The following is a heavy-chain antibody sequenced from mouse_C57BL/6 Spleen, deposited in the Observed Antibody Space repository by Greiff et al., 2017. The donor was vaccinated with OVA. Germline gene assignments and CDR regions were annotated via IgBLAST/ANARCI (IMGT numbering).Heavy chain of an antibody. J-gene: IGHJ4*01. D-gene: IGHD3-2*02. CDR2: IDPSDSET. V-gene: IGHV1-52*01. Sequence: QVQLQQPGAELVRPGSSVKLSCKASGYTFTSYWMHWVKQRPIQGLEWIGNIDPSDSETHYNQKFKDKATLTVDKSSSTAYMQLSSLTSEDSAVDYCARFSSGYRAMDYWGQGTSVTVSS. CDR3: ARFSSGYRAMDY. CDR1: GYTFTSYW.